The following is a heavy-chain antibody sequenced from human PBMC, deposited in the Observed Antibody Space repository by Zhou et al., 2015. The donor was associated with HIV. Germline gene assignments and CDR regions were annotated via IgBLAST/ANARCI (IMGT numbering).Heavy chain of an antibody. CDR1: GGTFSSYG. CDR2: IIPTSGAT. CDR3: AREGWGSWYFDL. D-gene: IGHD7-27*01. J-gene: IGHJ2*01. Sequence: QVQLVQSGAEVKKPGSSVKVSCRAFGGTFSSYGISWVRQAPGQGPEWMGGIIPTSGATNYAQKFQGRVTITADKSTNTAYMELGSLRSEDTAAYYCAREGWGSWYFDLWGRGTLVSVSS. V-gene: IGHV1-69*06.